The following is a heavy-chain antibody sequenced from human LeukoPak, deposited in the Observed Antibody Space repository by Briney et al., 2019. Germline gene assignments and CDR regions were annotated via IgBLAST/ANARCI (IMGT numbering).Heavy chain of an antibody. V-gene: IGHV3-20*04. CDR1: GFIFDDYG. J-gene: IGHJ5*02. D-gene: IGHD3-3*01. Sequence: GGSLRLSCAASGFIFDDYGMSWVRQAPGKGLEWVSGINWNGGSTGYADSVKGRFTISRDNAKNSLYLQMNSLRAEDTALYYCARTAYYDFWSGYEFDPCGQGTLVTVSS. CDR2: INWNGGST. CDR3: ARTAYYDFWSGYEFDP.